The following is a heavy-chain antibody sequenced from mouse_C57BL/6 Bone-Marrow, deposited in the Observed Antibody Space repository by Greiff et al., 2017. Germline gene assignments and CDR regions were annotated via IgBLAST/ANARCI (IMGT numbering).Heavy chain of an antibody. D-gene: IGHD6-1*01. CDR3: ARSLSYFDY. CDR1: GYTFTSYW. CDR2: IDPSDSYT. V-gene: IGHV1-59*01. Sequence: VQLQQPGAELVRPGTSVKLSCKASGYTFTSYWMHWVKQRPGQGLEWIGVIDPSDSYTNYNQKFKGKATLTVDTSSSTAYMQLSSLTSEDSAVXYCARSLSYFDYRGQGTTLTVSS. J-gene: IGHJ2*01.